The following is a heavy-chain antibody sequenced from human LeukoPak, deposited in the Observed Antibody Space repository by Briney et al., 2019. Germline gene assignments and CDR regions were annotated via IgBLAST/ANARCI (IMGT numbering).Heavy chain of an antibody. CDR2: IKSKTDGGTT. J-gene: IGHJ4*02. D-gene: IGHD3-3*01. Sequence: PGGSLRLSCAASGFTFGNAWMSWVRQAPGKGLEGVGRIKSKTDGGTTDYAAPVKGRFTISRDDSKNTLYLQMNNLKTEDTAVYYCITGPYDFWSGYRGVYWGQGILVTVSS. V-gene: IGHV3-15*01. CDR1: GFTFGNAW. CDR3: ITGPYDFWSGYRGVY.